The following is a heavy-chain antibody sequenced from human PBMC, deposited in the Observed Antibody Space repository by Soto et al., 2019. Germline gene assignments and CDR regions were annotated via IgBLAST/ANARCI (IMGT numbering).Heavy chain of an antibody. D-gene: IGHD2-2*01. CDR3: AKKSTDSSGYSDY. Sequence: ASVKVSCKASGYTFTRYYVHWVRQAPGQGLEWVGIIKPRDGSTSYAQNFQGRFTISRDNSKNTLNLQMDSLRAEYTAVYYCAKKSTDSSGYSDYWGQGTVVTVSS. CDR1: GYTFTRYY. V-gene: IGHV1-46*01. CDR2: IKPRDGST. J-gene: IGHJ4*02.